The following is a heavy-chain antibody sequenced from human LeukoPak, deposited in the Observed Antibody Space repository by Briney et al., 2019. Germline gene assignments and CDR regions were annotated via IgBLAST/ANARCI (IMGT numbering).Heavy chain of an antibody. J-gene: IGHJ6*02. CDR2: ISGSGGST. Sequence: GGSLRLSCAASGFTFSSYAMSWVRQAPGKGLEWVSAISGSGGSTYYADSVKGRFTISRDNSKNTLYLQMNSLRAEDTAVYYCAKDGNDILTGWYDYYYGMDVWGQGTTVTVSS. D-gene: IGHD3-9*01. V-gene: IGHV3-23*01. CDR1: GFTFSSYA. CDR3: AKDGNDILTGWYDYYYGMDV.